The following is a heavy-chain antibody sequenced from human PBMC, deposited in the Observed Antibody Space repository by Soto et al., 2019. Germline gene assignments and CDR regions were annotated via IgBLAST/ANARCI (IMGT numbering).Heavy chain of an antibody. CDR2: INGDGSST. D-gene: IGHD1-7*01. V-gene: IGHV3-74*01. J-gene: IGHJ6*03. CDR1: GFTFSSYA. CDR3: ARDRGAGTGILGYYYMDV. Sequence: GGSLRLSCAASGFTFSSYAMSWVRQAPGKGLVWVSRINGDGSSTSYADSVKGRFTISRDNAKNTLYLQMNSLRAEDTAVYYCARDRGAGTGILGYYYMDVWGKGTTVTVSS.